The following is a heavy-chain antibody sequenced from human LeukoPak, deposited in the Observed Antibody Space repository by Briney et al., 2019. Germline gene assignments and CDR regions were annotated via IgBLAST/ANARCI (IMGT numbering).Heavy chain of an antibody. V-gene: IGHV3-74*01. CDR1: GFTLSSYT. CDR2: FTSDGNSM. D-gene: IGHD1-26*01. J-gene: IGHJ4*02. Sequence: GGSLRLSCAASGFTLSSYTMYWVRQAPGRGLVWVARFTSDGNSMTYADFVKGRFTVSRDIAKNTLYLQMNSLRAEDTAVYYCARAQVGTPTDCWGQGTLVTVSS. CDR3: ARAQVGTPTDC.